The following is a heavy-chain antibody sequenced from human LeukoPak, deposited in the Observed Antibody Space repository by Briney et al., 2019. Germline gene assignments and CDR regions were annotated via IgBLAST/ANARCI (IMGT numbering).Heavy chain of an antibody. Sequence: GASVKVSCKASGYTFTSYGISWVRQAPGQGLEWMGWISAYNGNTNYAQKLQGRVTMTTDTSTSTAYMELSSLRSEDTAVYYCARDFSPYYYYMDVWGKGTTVTVSS. CDR3: ARDFSPYYYYMDV. V-gene: IGHV1-18*01. J-gene: IGHJ6*03. CDR2: ISAYNGNT. CDR1: GYTFTSYG. D-gene: IGHD3-3*01.